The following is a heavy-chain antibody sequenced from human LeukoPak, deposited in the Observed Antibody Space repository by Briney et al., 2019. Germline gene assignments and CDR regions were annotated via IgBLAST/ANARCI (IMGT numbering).Heavy chain of an antibody. Sequence: SGPALVKPTQTLTLTCTFSGFSLTTREMRVSWIRQPPGRALEWLARIDWDDDKFYSTSLKTRHTISKDTSKNQVVLTMTNMDPVDTATYYCARDYFDSGSYFDHWGQGTLVTVSS. D-gene: IGHD3-10*01. V-gene: IGHV2-70*04. CDR2: IDWDDDK. J-gene: IGHJ4*02. CDR3: ARDYFDSGSYFDH. CDR1: GFSLTTREMR.